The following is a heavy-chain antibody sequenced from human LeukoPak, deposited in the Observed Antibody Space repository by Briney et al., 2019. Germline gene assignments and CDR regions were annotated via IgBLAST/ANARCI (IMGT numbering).Heavy chain of an antibody. CDR3: ARLGTPYYYYYMDV. CDR2: IYPGDSDT. J-gene: IGHJ6*03. CDR1: GYTFSNYW. V-gene: IGHV5-51*01. Sequence: GESLKISCQGSGYTFSNYWIAWVRHMPGNSLEWMGIIYPGDSDTKYSPSFQGQVSISADKSFNTAYLQWRSVEASDTAIYYCARLGTPYYYYYMDVWGRGTTVTVSS. D-gene: IGHD1-1*01.